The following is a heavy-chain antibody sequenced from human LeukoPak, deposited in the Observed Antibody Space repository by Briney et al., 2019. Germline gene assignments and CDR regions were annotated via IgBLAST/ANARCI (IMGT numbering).Heavy chain of an antibody. D-gene: IGHD3-22*01. CDR1: GFTFNNYW. V-gene: IGHV3-7*01. CDR3: ARAVGSSGCGY. CDR2: ISQDGSEK. Sequence: PGGSLRLSCAASGFTFNNYWLTWVRQAPGKGLEWVAKISQDGSEKYYVDSVKGRFTISRDSGKNSLYLLMNSLRVEDTAVYYCARAVGSSGCGYWGQGTLVTVSS. J-gene: IGHJ4*02.